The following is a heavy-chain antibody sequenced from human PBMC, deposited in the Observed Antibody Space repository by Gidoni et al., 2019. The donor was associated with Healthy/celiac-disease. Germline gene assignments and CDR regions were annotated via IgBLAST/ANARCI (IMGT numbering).Heavy chain of an antibody. CDR1: GFTFSSYG. CDR3: AKGDSSGSYYYYYGMDV. Sequence: QVQLVESGGGVVQPGGSLRLSCAAPGFTFSSYGMHWVRQAPGKGLEWVAVISYDGSNKNYADSVKGRFTISRDNSKNTLYLQMNSLRAEDTAVYYCAKGDSSGSYYYYYGMDVWGQGTTVTVSS. J-gene: IGHJ6*02. CDR2: ISYDGSNK. V-gene: IGHV3-30*18. D-gene: IGHD3-22*01.